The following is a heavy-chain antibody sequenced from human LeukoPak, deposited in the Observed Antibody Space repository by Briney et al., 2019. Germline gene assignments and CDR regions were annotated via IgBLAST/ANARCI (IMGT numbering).Heavy chain of an antibody. J-gene: IGHJ6*03. D-gene: IGHD4-11*01. CDR1: GGTFSSYA. V-gene: IGHV1-2*02. CDR3: ARAGPYSNYYYYMDV. CDR2: INPNSGGT. Sequence: ASVKVSCKASGGTFSSYAISWVRQAPGQGLEWMGWINPNSGGTNYAQKFQGRVTMTRDTSISTAYMELSRLRSDDTAVYYCARAGPYSNYYYYMDVWGKGTTVTVSS.